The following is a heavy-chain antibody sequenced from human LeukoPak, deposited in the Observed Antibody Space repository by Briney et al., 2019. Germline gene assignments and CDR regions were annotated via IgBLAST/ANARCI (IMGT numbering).Heavy chain of an antibody. CDR1: GGSINSGDYY. Sequence: SETLSLTCTVSGGSINSGDYYWSWIRQPPGKGLEWIAYMYYSGSTYYNPSLKSRVTMSADTSKNQLSLKLSSVTAADTAEYYCARPYYYDSRIDPWGQGILVTVSS. CDR2: MYYSGST. CDR3: ARPYYYDSRIDP. J-gene: IGHJ5*02. V-gene: IGHV4-30-4*01. D-gene: IGHD3-22*01.